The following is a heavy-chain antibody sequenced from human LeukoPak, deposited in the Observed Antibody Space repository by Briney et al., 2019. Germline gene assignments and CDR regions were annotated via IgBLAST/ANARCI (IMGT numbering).Heavy chain of an antibody. D-gene: IGHD3-22*01. CDR2: ISGSGGST. V-gene: IGHV3-23*01. CDR1: GFTFSSYA. J-gene: IGHJ4*02. Sequence: PGGSLRLSCAASGFTFSSYAMSWVRQAPGKGLEWVSVISGSGGSTYYADSVKGRFTISRDNSKNTLYLQMNSLRAEDTAVYYCATTITMIVVVIPYPFDYWGQGTLVTVSS. CDR3: ATTITMIVVVIPYPFDY.